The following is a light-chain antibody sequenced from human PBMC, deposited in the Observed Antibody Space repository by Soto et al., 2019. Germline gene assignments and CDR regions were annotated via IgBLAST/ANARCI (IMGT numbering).Light chain of an antibody. CDR1: QSISSY. CDR2: AAS. CDR3: QQSYTSLT. V-gene: IGKV1-39*01. J-gene: IGKJ4*01. Sequence: DIQMTQSPSSLSASVGDRVTITCRASQSISSYLNWYQQKPGKAPKLLIYAASSLQSGVPSRFSGSGSGTDFPLTISSLQPDDFANYYCQQSYTSLTFGGGTKVDIQ.